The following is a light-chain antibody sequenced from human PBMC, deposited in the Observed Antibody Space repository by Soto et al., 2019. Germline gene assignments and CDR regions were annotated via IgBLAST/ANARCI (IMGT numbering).Light chain of an antibody. CDR3: QQYNNWPPWT. V-gene: IGKV3-15*01. CDR2: GAS. J-gene: IGKJ1*01. Sequence: EIVLTQSPATLSLSPWERATLSCRASQSISSYLAWYQQKPGQAPRLLIYGASTRATGIPARFSGSGSGTEFTLTISSLQSEDFAVYYCQQYNNWPPWTFGQGTKVDI. CDR1: QSISSY.